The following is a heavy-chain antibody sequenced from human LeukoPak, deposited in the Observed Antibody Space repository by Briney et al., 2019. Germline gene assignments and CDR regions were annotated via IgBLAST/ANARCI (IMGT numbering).Heavy chain of an antibody. CDR1: GGSFSGYY. Sequence: SETLSLTCAVYGGSFSGYYWSWIRQPPGKGLEWIGEINHSGSTNYNPPLKSRVTISVDTSKNQFSLKLSSVTAADTAVYYCARVNRPPGDYWGQGTLVTVSS. V-gene: IGHV4-34*01. J-gene: IGHJ4*02. CDR2: INHSGST. D-gene: IGHD1-14*01. CDR3: ARVNRPPGDY.